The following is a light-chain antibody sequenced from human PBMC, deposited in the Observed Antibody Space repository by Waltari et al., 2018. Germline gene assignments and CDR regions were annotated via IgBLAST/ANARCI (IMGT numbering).Light chain of an antibody. CDR1: TGAVTRGSF. CDR3: LLYHKDAQLWV. CDR2: STS. J-gene: IGLJ3*02. V-gene: IGLV7-43*01. Sequence: QTVVTQEPSLTVSPGGTVTLTCASSTGAVTRGSFPIWFQQKPGQAPRPLIYSTSNKHPWTPARFSGSLLGDKAALTLSGVQPEDEAEYYCLLYHKDAQLWVFGGGTKLTVL.